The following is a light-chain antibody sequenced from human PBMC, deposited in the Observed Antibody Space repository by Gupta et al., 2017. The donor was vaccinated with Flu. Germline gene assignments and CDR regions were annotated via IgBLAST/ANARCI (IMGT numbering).Light chain of an antibody. CDR3: MQALQTPQT. J-gene: IGKJ1*01. Sequence: DIVLTQSPLSLPVPPGEPASISCRSSQSLLPSNEYNYWDWYLQKPEKSPQLLIYLGSTRASGVSDRGSGRGSGTDFTLKIRRVEGEDVGVYYCMQALQTPQTFGQGTKVEIK. CDR2: LGS. V-gene: IGKV2-28*01. CDR1: QSLLPSNEYNY.